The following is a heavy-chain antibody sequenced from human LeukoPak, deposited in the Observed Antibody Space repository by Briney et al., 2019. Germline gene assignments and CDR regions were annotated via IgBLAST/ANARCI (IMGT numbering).Heavy chain of an antibody. CDR1: GFSVSSNY. Sequence: GGSLRLSCAASGFSVSSNYMSWVRQAPGKGLEWVSVISSGGSTYFADSVKGRFTISRDKSKNTVYLQMNSLRAEDTAVYYCARDMECSGGSCYSGYWGQGTLVTVSS. V-gene: IGHV3-53*01. J-gene: IGHJ4*02. CDR2: ISSGGST. CDR3: ARDMECSGGSCYSGY. D-gene: IGHD2-15*01.